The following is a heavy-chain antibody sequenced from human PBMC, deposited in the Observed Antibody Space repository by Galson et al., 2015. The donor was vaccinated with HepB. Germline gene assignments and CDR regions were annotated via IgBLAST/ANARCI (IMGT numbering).Heavy chain of an antibody. CDR3: ARLLEPYDFWSGYHNWFDP. Sequence: SLRLSCAASGFTFSSYSMNRVRQAPGKGLEWVSYISSSSSTIYYADSVKGRFTISRDNAKNSLYLQMNSLRDEDTAVYYCARLLEPYDFWSGYHNWFDPWGQGTLVTVSS. D-gene: IGHD3-3*01. J-gene: IGHJ5*02. CDR2: ISSSSSTI. V-gene: IGHV3-48*02. CDR1: GFTFSSYS.